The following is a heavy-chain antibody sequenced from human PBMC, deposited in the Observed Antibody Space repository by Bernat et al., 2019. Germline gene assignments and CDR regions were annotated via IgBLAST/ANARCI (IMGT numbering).Heavy chain of an antibody. J-gene: IGHJ3*02. Sequence: QVQLVESGGGLVKPGGSLRLSCAASGFTFSDYYMSWIRQAPGKGLEWVSYISSSSSYTNYADSVKGRFTISRDNAKNSLYLQMNSLRAEDTAMYYCARALSSSSGWHAFDIWGQGTMVTVSS. CDR1: GFTFSDYY. CDR3: ARALSSSSGWHAFDI. V-gene: IGHV3-11*05. D-gene: IGHD6-19*01. CDR2: ISSSSSYT.